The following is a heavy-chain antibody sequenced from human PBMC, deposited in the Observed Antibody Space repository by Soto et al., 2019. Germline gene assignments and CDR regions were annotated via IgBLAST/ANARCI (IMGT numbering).Heavy chain of an antibody. Sequence: QVQLVQSGAEVKKPGSSVKVSCKASGGTFSSYAISWVRQAPGQGLEWMGGIIPICGTANYAQKVQGRVTITADESTSTGYLELSSLRSEDTAVYYCARDGVAAPWFDPWGQGTLVTVSS. CDR3: ARDGVAAPWFDP. J-gene: IGHJ5*02. CDR1: GGTFSSYA. V-gene: IGHV1-69*12. CDR2: IIPICGTA. D-gene: IGHD6-6*01.